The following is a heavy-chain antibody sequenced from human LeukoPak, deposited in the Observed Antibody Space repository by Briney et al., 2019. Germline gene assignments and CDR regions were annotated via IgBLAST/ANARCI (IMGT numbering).Heavy chain of an antibody. V-gene: IGHV1-18*01. Sequence: ASVKVSCKASGYTFTSYGISWVRQAPGQGLEWMGWIRAYNGNTNYAQKLQGRVTMTTDTSTSTAYMELRSLRSDDTAVYDCARVIGSPPYYYYYYMDVWGKGTTVTVSS. CDR1: GYTFTSYG. D-gene: IGHD3-10*01. J-gene: IGHJ6*03. CDR2: IRAYNGNT. CDR3: ARVIGSPPYYYYYYMDV.